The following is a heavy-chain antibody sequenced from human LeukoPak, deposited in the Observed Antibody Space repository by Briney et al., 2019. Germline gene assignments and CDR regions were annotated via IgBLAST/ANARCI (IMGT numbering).Heavy chain of an antibody. V-gene: IGHV3-49*04. D-gene: IGHD2-2*01. CDR3: TRAPHPRCSSSGCYLDY. Sequence: GRSLRLSCSTSGFTFGDYAMSWVRQAPGKGLEWVGFIQAKAYGRATEYAASVKGRFSISRDDSQSIANLQMNDLKTEDTAVYYCTRAPHPRCSSSGCYLDYWGQGTLVTVSS. CDR1: GFTFGDYA. J-gene: IGHJ4*02. CDR2: IQAKAYGRAT.